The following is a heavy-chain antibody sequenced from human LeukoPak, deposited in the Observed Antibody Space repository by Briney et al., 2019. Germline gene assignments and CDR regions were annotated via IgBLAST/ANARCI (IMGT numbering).Heavy chain of an antibody. CDR1: GGIFSSFA. V-gene: IGHV1-69*13. Sequence: SVKVSCKASGGIFSSFAISWVRQAPGQGLEWMGGIIPVFGAANYAQKFQGRVTITADESTSTAYMELSSLRSEDTAVYYCALKGQQLVRAPFDYWGQGTLVTVSS. CDR2: IIPVFGAA. D-gene: IGHD6-13*01. J-gene: IGHJ4*02. CDR3: ALKGQQLVRAPFDY.